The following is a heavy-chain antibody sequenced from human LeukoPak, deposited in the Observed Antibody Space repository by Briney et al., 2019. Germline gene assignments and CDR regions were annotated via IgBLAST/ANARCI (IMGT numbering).Heavy chain of an antibody. CDR1: GFTFRDSA. CDR3: ASEYCSGGNCYFDY. CDR2: ISLSGDNT. D-gene: IGHD2-15*01. J-gene: IGHJ4*02. V-gene: IGHV3-23*01. Sequence: PGGSLRLSCAASGFTFRDSAMTWVRQAPGKGLQWVSLISLSGDNTYYADSVRGRFTISRDNAKDTLYLQMNSLRAEDTAIYYCASEYCSGGNCYFDYWGQGTLVTVSS.